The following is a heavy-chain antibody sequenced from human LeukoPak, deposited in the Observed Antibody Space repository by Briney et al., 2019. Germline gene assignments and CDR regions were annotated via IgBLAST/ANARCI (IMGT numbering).Heavy chain of an antibody. CDR1: GFTFSSYA. V-gene: IGHV3-74*01. CDR2: INSDGSST. Sequence: PGGSLRLSCAVSGFTFSSYAMSWVSQAPGKGLVWVSRINSDGSSTSYADSVKGRFTISRDNAKNTLYLQMNSLRAEDTAVYYCANPDYWGQGTLVTVSS. CDR3: ANPDY. J-gene: IGHJ4*02. D-gene: IGHD1-14*01.